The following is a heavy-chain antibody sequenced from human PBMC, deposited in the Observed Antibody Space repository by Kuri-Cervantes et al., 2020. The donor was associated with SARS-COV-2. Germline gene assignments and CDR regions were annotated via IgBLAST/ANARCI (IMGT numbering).Heavy chain of an antibody. CDR2: INHSGST. CDR3: ARGRIPWQQLAHYYYYGMDV. J-gene: IGHJ6*02. CDR1: GGSISSYY. V-gene: IGHV4-34*01. D-gene: IGHD6-13*01. Sequence: GSLRLSCTVSGGSISSYYWSWIRQPPGKGLEWIGEINHSGSTNYNPSLKSRVTISVDTSKNQFSLKLSSVTAADTAVYYCARGRIPWQQLAHYYYYGMDVWGQGTTVTVSS.